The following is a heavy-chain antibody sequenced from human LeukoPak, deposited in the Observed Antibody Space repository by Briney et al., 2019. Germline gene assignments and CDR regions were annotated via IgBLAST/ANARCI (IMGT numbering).Heavy chain of an antibody. CDR2: INPNTGGT. D-gene: IGHD3-22*01. V-gene: IGHV1-2*02. CDR3: ARALPPLDYYDSSGYYYGY. J-gene: IGHJ4*02. CDR1: GYTFTGYY. Sequence: GASVKVSCKASGYTFTGYYMHWVRQAPGQGLEWMGWINPNTGGTNYAQKFQGRVTMTRDTSISTAYMELSRLRSDDTAVYYCARALPPLDYYDSSGYYYGYWGQGTLVTVSS.